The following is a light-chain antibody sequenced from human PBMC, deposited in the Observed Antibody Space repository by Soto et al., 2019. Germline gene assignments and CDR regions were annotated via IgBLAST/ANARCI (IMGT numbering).Light chain of an antibody. Sequence: EVVVTQSQLSVPVTLGQPSSISCGSNESLVYSDGDSYLNWFHQRPGQSPRSLIYKASNRASGVPDRFSGSGSGTDFTLKISSVEAEDGVIYEGMQATHWTLTFGQGTRREIK. CDR2: KAS. J-gene: IGKJ5*01. CDR1: ESLVYSDGDSY. V-gene: IGKV2-30*01. CDR3: MQATHWTLT.